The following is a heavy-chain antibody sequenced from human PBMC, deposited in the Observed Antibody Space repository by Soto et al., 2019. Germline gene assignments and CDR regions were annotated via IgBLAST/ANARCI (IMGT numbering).Heavy chain of an antibody. D-gene: IGHD1-7*01. CDR1: GFTFNNYG. CDR2: IWDDGSYK. J-gene: IGHJ4*02. V-gene: IGHV3-33*03. CDR3: ARGSWNYGYFDY. Sequence: QVQLVESGGGVVQPGRSLRLSCAASGFTFNNYGMHWVRQAPGKGLEWVAVIWDDGSYKYNADSVKGRFTVPRDISKNTLYLQMTSPRGEDTAVYYCARGSWNYGYFDYWGQGTLVTVSS.